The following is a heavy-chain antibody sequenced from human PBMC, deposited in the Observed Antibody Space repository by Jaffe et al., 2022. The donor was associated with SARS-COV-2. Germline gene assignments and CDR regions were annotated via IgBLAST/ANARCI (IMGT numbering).Heavy chain of an antibody. J-gene: IGHJ6*02. CDR1: GGSFSGYY. CDR2: INHSGST. Sequence: QVQLQQWGAGLLKPSETLSLTCAVYGGSFSGYYWSWIRQPPGKGLEWIGEINHSGSTNYNPSLKSRVTISVDTSKNQFSLKLSSVTAADTAVYYCARSGNDFWSGYFYYYYGMDVWGQGTTVTVSS. D-gene: IGHD3-3*01. V-gene: IGHV4-34*01. CDR3: ARSGNDFWSGYFYYYYGMDV.